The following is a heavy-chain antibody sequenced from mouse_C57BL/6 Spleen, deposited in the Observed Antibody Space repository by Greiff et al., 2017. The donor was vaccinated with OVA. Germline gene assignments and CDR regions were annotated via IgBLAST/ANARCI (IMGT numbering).Heavy chain of an antibody. V-gene: IGHV4-1*01. CDR3: ARQTVYYYGSSYVCWYFDV. CDR1: GVDFSRYW. D-gene: IGHD1-1*01. CDR2: INPDSSTI. Sequence: EAGGVDFSRYWMSWVRRAPGKGLEWIGEINPDSSTINYAPSLKDKFIISRDNAKNTLYLQMSKVRSEDTALYYCARQTVYYYGSSYVCWYFDVWGTGTTVTVSS. J-gene: IGHJ1*03.